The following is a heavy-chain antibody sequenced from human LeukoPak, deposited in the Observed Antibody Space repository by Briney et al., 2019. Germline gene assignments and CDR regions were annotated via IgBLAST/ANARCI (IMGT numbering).Heavy chain of an antibody. CDR1: GVTFSTYA. CDR3: VARGGASVFYYFDF. CDR2: ISGNGKTT. J-gene: IGHJ4*02. D-gene: IGHD3-10*01. V-gene: IGHV3-23*01. Sequence: GGSLRLSCIASGVTFSTYAMTWVRQAPGKGPEWASSISGNGKTTYYSDSVRGRFTISRDNSRNTLYLQMTSLRADDTAVYYCVARGGASVFYYFDFWGQGTLVTVSS.